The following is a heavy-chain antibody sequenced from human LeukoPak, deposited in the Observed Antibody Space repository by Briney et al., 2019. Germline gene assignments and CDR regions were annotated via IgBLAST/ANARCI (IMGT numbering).Heavy chain of an antibody. V-gene: IGHV3-23*01. CDR1: GFTFSSYW. D-gene: IGHD4-17*01. CDR2: ISKSGGST. CDR3: AKGGVRPVTTGDY. Sequence: GGSLRLSCAASGFTFSSYWMSWVRQAPGKGPEWVSGISKSGGSTYYVDSVKGRFTISRDNSKNTVYLQMNSLRAEDTAIYYCAKGGVRPVTTGDYWGQGTLVTVSS. J-gene: IGHJ4*02.